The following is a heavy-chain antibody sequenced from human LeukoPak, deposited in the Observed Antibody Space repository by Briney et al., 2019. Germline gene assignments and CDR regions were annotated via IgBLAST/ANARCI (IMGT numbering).Heavy chain of an antibody. D-gene: IGHD5-24*01. J-gene: IGHJ4*02. CDR2: IYTSAST. Sequence: IGRIYTSASTNYTPSLKSRVTISVDTSKNQFSLKLSSVTAADTAVYYCARAPKMATTFDYWGQGTLVTVSS. V-gene: IGHV4-61*02. CDR3: ARAPKMATTFDY.